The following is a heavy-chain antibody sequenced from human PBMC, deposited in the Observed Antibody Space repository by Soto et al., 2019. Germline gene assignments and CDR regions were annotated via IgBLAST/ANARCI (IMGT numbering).Heavy chain of an antibody. V-gene: IGHV3-23*01. CDR2: ISGSGGST. D-gene: IGHD1-1*01. J-gene: IGHJ4*02. CDR3: AKDREGGNDADYFDY. CDR1: GFTFSSYA. Sequence: EVQLLESGGGLVQPGGSLRLSCAASGFTFSSYAMSWVRQAPGEGLEWVSAISGSGGSTYYADSVKGRFTISRDNSKNTLYLQMNSLRAEDTAVYYCAKDREGGNDADYFDYWGQGTLVTVSS.